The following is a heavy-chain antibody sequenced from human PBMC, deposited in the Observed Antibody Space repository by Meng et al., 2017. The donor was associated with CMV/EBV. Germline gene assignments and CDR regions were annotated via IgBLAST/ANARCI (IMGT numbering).Heavy chain of an antibody. CDR3: ARGPEVDYGDYVGLDY. Sequence: QVQDSGAGLVKPSETLSLTCTFSGGCISSFYWSLIRQPAGKGLEWIGRIYTSGSTNYNPSLKSRVTMSVDTSKNQFSLKLSSVSAADTAVYYCARGPEVDYGDYVGLDYWGQGTLVTVSS. V-gene: IGHV4-4*07. CDR2: IYTSGST. D-gene: IGHD4-17*01. CDR1: GGCISSFY. J-gene: IGHJ4*02.